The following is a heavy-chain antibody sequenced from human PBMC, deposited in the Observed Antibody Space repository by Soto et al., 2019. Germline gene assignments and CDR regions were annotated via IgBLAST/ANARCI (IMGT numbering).Heavy chain of an antibody. CDR3: ARDQSWFWFGELWD. CDR2: IKQDGSEK. D-gene: IGHD3-10*01. Sequence: PGGSLRLSCAASGFTFSSYWMSWVRQAPGKGLEWVANIKQDGSEKYYVDSVKGRFTISRNNAKNSLYLQMNSLRAEDTAVYYCARDQSWFWFGELWDWGQGTLVTVSS. J-gene: IGHJ4*02. CDR1: GFTFSSYW. V-gene: IGHV3-7*01.